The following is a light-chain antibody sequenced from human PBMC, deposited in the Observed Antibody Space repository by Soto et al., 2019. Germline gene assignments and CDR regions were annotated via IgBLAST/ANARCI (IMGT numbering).Light chain of an antibody. CDR2: GVS. CDR1: QTVRTN. CDR3: QQYQSLWT. Sequence: EIEMTQSPATLYVSPGERVALSCRASQTVRTNLAWYQQKPGQTPRLLIYGVSTRATNVPDRLSGGGSGTDFTLTISNMQSEDFAIYYCQQYQSLWTFGQGTKVDIK. V-gene: IGKV3-15*01. J-gene: IGKJ1*01.